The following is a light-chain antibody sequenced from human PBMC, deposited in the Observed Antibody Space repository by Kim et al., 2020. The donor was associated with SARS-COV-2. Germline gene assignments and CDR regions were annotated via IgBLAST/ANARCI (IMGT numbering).Light chain of an antibody. CDR2: DGS. Sequence: HSLTLSCTDTNIDVVAYNYVSWYQQHPGKALKLMIYDGSERPSGVSNRFSGSKSGNTASLTISGLQAEDEADYYCTSYTKSDTLVFGGGTKVTVL. CDR1: NIDVVAYNY. V-gene: IGLV2-14*04. CDR3: TSYTKSDTLV. J-gene: IGLJ2*01.